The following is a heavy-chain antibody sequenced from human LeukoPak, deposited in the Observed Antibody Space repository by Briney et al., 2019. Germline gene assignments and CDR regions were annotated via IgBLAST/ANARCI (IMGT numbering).Heavy chain of an antibody. CDR1: GFTFTNYL. J-gene: IGHJ6*02. Sequence: PGGSLRLSCAASGFTFTNYLMRWVRQAPGKGLEWVSSVDNAATGTYYADSVRGRFTISRDNSKNTVYLQMNTLRAEDTAVYYCAKHITSSYYGIDAWGQGTTVTVSS. V-gene: IGHV3-23*05. CDR3: AKHITSSYYGIDA. CDR2: VDNAATGT. D-gene: IGHD6-6*01.